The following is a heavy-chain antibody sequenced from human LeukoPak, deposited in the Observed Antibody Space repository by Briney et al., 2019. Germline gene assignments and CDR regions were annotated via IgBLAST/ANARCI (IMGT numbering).Heavy chain of an antibody. J-gene: IGHJ4*02. V-gene: IGHV3-23*01. CDR1: GFTFSSYA. D-gene: IGHD2-15*01. Sequence: GGSLRLSCAASGFTFSSYAMSWVRQAPGKGLEWVSVITDSGDSTYYADPVKGRFTISRDNSKNTLDLQMNSLRAEDTAVYYCAKRYRRSFDYWGQGTLVTVSS. CDR3: AKRYRRSFDY. CDR2: ITDSGDST.